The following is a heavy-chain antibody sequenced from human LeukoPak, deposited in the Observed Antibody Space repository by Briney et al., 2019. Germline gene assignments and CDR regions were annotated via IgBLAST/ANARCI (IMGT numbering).Heavy chain of an antibody. CDR2: INPSGGST. CDR1: GYTFTSYY. CDR3: ARNYYDSSGYYSGLDY. J-gene: IGHJ4*02. Sequence: ASVKVSCKASGYTFTSYYMHWVRQAPGQGLEWMGIINPSGGSTSYAQKFQGRVTMTRDTSTSTVCMELSSLRSEDTAVYYCARNYYDSSGYYSGLDYWGQGTLVTVSS. V-gene: IGHV1-46*01. D-gene: IGHD3-22*01.